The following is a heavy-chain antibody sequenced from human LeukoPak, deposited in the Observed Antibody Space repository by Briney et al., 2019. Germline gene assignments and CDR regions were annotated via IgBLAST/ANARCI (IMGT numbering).Heavy chain of an antibody. Sequence: GGSLRLSCAASGFTFSRYWMSWVRQAPGKGLEWVANIIQDGSEKHYVDSVKGRFTISRDNAKNSLFLQMNSLRDEDTAVYYCARGPYNWNYWFDPWGQGTLVTVSS. CDR1: GFTFSRYW. J-gene: IGHJ5*02. CDR3: ARGPYNWNYWFDP. V-gene: IGHV3-7*01. D-gene: IGHD1-7*01. CDR2: IIQDGSEK.